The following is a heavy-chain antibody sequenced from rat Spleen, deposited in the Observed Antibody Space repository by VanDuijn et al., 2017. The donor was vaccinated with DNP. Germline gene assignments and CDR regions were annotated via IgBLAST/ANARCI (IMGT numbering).Heavy chain of an antibody. V-gene: IGHV2-6*01. D-gene: IGHD4-6*01. CDR3: ARFGGDY. Sequence: QVRLKESGPGLVQPSQTLSLTCTVSGFSLTSYTVSWVRQPPGKGLEWIAAISSGGSTYYNSALKPRLSISRDTSKSQVFLKMNSLQTEDTAMYFCARFGGDYWGQGVMVTVSS. CDR2: ISSGGST. J-gene: IGHJ2*01. CDR1: GFSLTSYT.